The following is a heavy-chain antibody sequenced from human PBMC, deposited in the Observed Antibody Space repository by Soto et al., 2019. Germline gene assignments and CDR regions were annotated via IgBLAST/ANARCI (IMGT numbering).Heavy chain of an antibody. Sequence: AGGSLRLSCAASGFTFRSYAIHWVRQAPGKGLEWVTVISYDGSNKYYADSVKGRFTISRDNSKDTLYLQMNSLRAEDTAVYYCARAEGTGTTGTAFDYWGQGTLVTVSS. CDR1: GFTFRSYA. CDR3: ARAEGTGTTGTAFDY. D-gene: IGHD1-1*01. J-gene: IGHJ4*02. CDR2: ISYDGSNK. V-gene: IGHV3-30-3*01.